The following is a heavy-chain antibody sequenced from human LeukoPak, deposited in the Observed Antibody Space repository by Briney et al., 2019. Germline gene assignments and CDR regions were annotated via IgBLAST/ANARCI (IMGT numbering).Heavy chain of an antibody. V-gene: IGHV1-18*01. J-gene: IGHJ3*02. D-gene: IGHD5-24*01. CDR2: ISAYNGNT. CDR1: GYTSTSYG. CDR3: ARDLGVEMATIGAFDI. Sequence: EASAKVSCRASGYTSTSYGISWVRQAPGQGLEWMGWISAYNGNTNYAQKLQGRVTMTTDTSTSTAYMELRSLRSDDTAVYYCARDLGVEMATIGAFDIWGQGTMVTASS.